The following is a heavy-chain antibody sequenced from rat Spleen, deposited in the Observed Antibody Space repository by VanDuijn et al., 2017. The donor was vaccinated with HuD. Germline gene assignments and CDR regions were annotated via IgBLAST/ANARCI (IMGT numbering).Heavy chain of an antibody. CDR3: ARQRGYYGPFDY. CDR2: MWNGGGT. V-gene: IGHV2-64*01. Sequence: QVQLKETGPDLVQLTQTLSITCTVSGFSLTTYTVHWVRQPPGTGLEWMGAMWNGGGTDYNSAFKSRLSISRDTSKSQVFLKMNSLQTDDTAKYFCARQRGYYGPFDYWGQGVMVTVSS. D-gene: IGHD1-7*01. J-gene: IGHJ2*01. CDR1: GFSLTTYT.